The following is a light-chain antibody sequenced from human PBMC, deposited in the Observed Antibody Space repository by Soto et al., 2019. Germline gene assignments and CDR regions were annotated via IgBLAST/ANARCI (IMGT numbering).Light chain of an antibody. CDR2: GAS. CDR1: QSVSSD. CDR3: QQYNKWPPLT. Sequence: ETVMTQSPATLPVSPGERATLSCRASQSVSSDLAWYQQKPGQAPRLLIYGASTRATGIPARFSGSGSGTEFTLTISSLQSEDFAVYYCQQYNKWPPLTFGQGTKVEIK. V-gene: IGKV3-15*01. J-gene: IGKJ1*01.